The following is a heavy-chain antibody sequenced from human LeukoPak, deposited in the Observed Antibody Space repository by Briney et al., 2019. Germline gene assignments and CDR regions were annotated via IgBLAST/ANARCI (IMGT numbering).Heavy chain of an antibody. D-gene: IGHD2-8*01. V-gene: IGHV4-4*02. Sequence: SETLSLTCGVSGGSISNTNWWSWVRQPPGQGLEWIGEISLTGLTHYNPSLESRVTVSLDKSKNQLALNLTSVTAADTAVYYCSRENGAFSPFGYWGQGTLVTVLS. J-gene: IGHJ4*02. CDR2: ISLTGLT. CDR1: GGSISNTNW. CDR3: SRENGAFSPFGY.